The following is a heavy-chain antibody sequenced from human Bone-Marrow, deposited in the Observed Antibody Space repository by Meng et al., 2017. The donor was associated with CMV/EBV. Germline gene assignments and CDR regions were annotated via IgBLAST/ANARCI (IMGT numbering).Heavy chain of an antibody. D-gene: IGHD5-24*01. J-gene: IGHJ3*02. V-gene: IGHV1-2*02. Sequence: ASVKVSCKASGYTFTSYDINWVRQATGQGLEWMGWINPNSGGTNYAQKFQGRVTMTRDTSISTAYMELSRLRSDDTAVYYCARTVQGEMATMGGDAFDIWGQGTMVTVSS. CDR1: GYTFTSYD. CDR3: ARTVQGEMATMGGDAFDI. CDR2: INPNSGGT.